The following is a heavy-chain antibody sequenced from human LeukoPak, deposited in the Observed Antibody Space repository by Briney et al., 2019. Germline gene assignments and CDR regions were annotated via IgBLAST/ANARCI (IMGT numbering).Heavy chain of an antibody. Sequence: GGSLRLSCAASGFTFSSYGMHWVRQAPGKGLEWVAVIWYDGSNKYYADSVKGRFTISRDNSKNTLYPQMNSLRAEDTAVYYCASQGPVRCFDWYFDYWGQGTLVTVSS. CDR2: IWYDGSNK. J-gene: IGHJ4*02. CDR1: GFTFSSYG. D-gene: IGHD3-9*01. V-gene: IGHV3-33*01. CDR3: ASQGPVRCFDWYFDY.